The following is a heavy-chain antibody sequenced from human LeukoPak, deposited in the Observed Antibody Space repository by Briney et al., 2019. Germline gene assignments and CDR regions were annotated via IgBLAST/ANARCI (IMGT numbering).Heavy chain of an antibody. CDR1: LGSLSSYY. V-gene: IGHV4-4*07. CDR2: IYTSGNT. Sequence: SETLSLTYTHSLGSLSSYYWSWIRQPAGKGLECIGRIYTSGNTNYNPSLKSRVTISVDTSKNQFSLKLSSVTAADTAVYYCATDYYGSGSYYFDYWGQGTLVTVSS. J-gene: IGHJ4*02. D-gene: IGHD3-10*01. CDR3: ATDYYGSGSYYFDY.